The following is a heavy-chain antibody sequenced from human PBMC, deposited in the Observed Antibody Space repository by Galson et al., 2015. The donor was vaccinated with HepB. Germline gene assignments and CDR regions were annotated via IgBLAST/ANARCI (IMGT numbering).Heavy chain of an antibody. J-gene: IGHJ4*02. Sequence: SVKVSCKASGYTFTSYAMHWVRQAPGQRLEWMGWINAGNGNTKYSQKFQGRVTITRDTSASTAYMELSSLRSEDTAVYYCARGGFKGRYSSEFDYWGQGTLVPVSS. CDR3: ARGGFKGRYSSEFDY. V-gene: IGHV1-3*01. CDR2: INAGNGNT. CDR1: GYTFTSYA. D-gene: IGHD6-25*01.